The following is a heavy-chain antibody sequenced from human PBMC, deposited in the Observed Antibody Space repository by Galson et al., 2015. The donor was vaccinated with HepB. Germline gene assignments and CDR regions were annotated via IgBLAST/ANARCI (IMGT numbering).Heavy chain of an antibody. D-gene: IGHD5-18*01. CDR3: ARDPDTAMVIYYYYGMDV. CDR2: IWYDGSNK. J-gene: IGHJ6*02. CDR1: GFTFSRYG. Sequence: SLRLSCAASGFTFSRYGMHWVRQAPGKGLEWVAVIWYDGSNKYYADSVKGRFTISRDNSKNTLYLQMNSLRAEDTAVYYCARDPDTAMVIYYYYGMDVWGQGTTVTVSS. V-gene: IGHV3-33*01.